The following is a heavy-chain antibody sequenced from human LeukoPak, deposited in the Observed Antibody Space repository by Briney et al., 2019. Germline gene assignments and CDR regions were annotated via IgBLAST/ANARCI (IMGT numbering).Heavy chain of an antibody. V-gene: IGHV3-74*01. D-gene: IGHD3-22*01. CDR1: GFIFSSDW. CDR2: IDTDGRGT. J-gene: IGHJ4*02. Sequence: PGGSLRLSCVASGFIFSSDWMHWVRQTPGKGLEWVSRIDTDGRGTSYAGSVEGRFTISRDNAKNTVYLQMNSLRVEDTAVYYCAKDDYYYDSSGYPDYWGQGTLVTVSS. CDR3: AKDDYYYDSSGYPDY.